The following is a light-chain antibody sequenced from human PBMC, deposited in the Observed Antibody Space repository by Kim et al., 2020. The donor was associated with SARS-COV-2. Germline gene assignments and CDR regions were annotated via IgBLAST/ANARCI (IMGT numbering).Light chain of an antibody. Sequence: VAVGQRARITCGENNTGCKNVQRYQQKPGQAPVLVIYRDSNGPSGIPERFSGSNSGNTATLTISRAQAGDEADYYCQVWDSSTAWVFGGGTQLTVL. CDR1: NTGCKN. CDR3: QVWDSSTAWV. V-gene: IGLV3-9*01. J-gene: IGLJ3*02. CDR2: RDS.